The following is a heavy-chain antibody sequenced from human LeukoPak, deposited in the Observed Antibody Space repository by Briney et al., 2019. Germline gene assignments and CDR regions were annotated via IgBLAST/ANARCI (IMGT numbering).Heavy chain of an antibody. CDR1: GGSISSSSYY. CDR3: ASHSGSYFIAYYFDY. D-gene: IGHD3-10*01. J-gene: IGHJ4*02. CDR2: IYYSGST. V-gene: IGHV4-39*01. Sequence: PSETLSLTCTVSGGSISSSSYYWGWIRQPPGKGLEWIGSIYYSGSTYYNPSLKSRVTISVDTSKNQFSLKLSSVTAADTAVYYCASHSGSYFIAYYFDYWGQGTLVTVSS.